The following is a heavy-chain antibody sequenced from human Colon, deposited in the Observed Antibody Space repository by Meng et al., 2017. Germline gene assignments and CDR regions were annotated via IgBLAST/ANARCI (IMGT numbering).Heavy chain of an antibody. CDR3: ARDWGDVRGGFDF. CDR2: TYYRSKYYN. V-gene: IGHV6-1*01. Sequence: QVQLNQAGSGLVKPSQTLSLTCATSGDSVSSNSAAWNWIRQSPSRGLEWLGRTYYRSKYYNDYALSVKSRITINPDTSKNQFSLQLNSVTPEDTAIYYCARDWGDVRGGFDFWGQGTLVTVSS. J-gene: IGHJ4*02. CDR1: GDSVSSNSAA. D-gene: IGHD3-10*02.